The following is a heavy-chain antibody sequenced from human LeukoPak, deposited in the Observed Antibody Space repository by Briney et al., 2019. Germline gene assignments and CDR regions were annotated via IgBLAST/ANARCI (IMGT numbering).Heavy chain of an antibody. Sequence: SETPSLTCTVSGGSISSYYWSWIRQPAGKGLEWVGRIYTSGSTNYNPSLKSRVTMSVDTSKNHFSLKLSSVTAADTAVYYCARGYSNSGSYVGWFDPWGQGTLVTVSS. J-gene: IGHJ5*02. CDR1: GGSISSYY. V-gene: IGHV4-4*07. CDR3: ARGYSNSGSYVGWFDP. CDR2: IYTSGST. D-gene: IGHD1-26*01.